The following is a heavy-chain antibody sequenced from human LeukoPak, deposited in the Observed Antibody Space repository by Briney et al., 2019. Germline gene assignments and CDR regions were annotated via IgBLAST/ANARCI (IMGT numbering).Heavy chain of an antibody. CDR3: ARSYFDNYNWGDALDI. Sequence: GGSLRLSCAAPGFTFGCHWMSWVRQAPGKGLEWVANIKQDGSETFYVDSVKGRFTISRDNARNTLYLQMNSLRADDTAVFYCARSYFDNYNWGDALDIWGQGTLVTVSS. D-gene: IGHD1-1*01. J-gene: IGHJ3*02. CDR2: IKQDGSET. V-gene: IGHV3-7*01. CDR1: GFTFGCHW.